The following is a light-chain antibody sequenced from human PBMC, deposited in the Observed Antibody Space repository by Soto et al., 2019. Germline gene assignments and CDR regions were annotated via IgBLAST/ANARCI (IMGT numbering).Light chain of an antibody. J-gene: IGLJ2*01. V-gene: IGLV2-14*03. Sequence: QSALTQPASVSGSPGQSITISCTGTSSDIGAYNFVSWYKQHPGKAPKLMLYDVNIRPSGVSDRFSGSKSCNTASLTISGLQAEDEADYYCTSWTTSTTMIFGGGTQLTVL. CDR1: SSDIGAYNF. CDR3: TSWTTSTTMI. CDR2: DVN.